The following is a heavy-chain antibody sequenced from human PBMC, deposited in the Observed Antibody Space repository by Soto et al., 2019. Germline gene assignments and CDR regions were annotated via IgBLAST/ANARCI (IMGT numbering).Heavy chain of an antibody. D-gene: IGHD3-10*01. Sequence: SETLSLTCAVSGGSISSGDYSWNWIRQPPGKGLEWIAYVHYSGTTNYNPSLRSRVTISLDTSTNQFSLRLSSVSAADTAVCYCVRTLTSGRQDSWGQGTLVTVSS. CDR2: VHYSGTT. J-gene: IGHJ4*02. CDR1: GGSISSGDYS. V-gene: IGHV4-61*08. CDR3: VRTLTSGRQDS.